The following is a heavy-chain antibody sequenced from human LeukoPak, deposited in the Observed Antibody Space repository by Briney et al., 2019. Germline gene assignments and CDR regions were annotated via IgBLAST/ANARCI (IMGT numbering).Heavy chain of an antibody. CDR1: GYSFTSYW. V-gene: IGHV5-10-1*01. CDR3: ARLNGYAPPTAPFDY. D-gene: IGHD5-12*01. J-gene: IGHJ4*02. Sequence: GESLRISCKGSGYSFTSYWISWVRPLPGKGLEWMGRIDPSDSYTNYSPSFQGHVTISADKSISTAYLQWSSLKASDTAMYYCARLNGYAPPTAPFDYWGQGTLVTVSS. CDR2: IDPSDSYT.